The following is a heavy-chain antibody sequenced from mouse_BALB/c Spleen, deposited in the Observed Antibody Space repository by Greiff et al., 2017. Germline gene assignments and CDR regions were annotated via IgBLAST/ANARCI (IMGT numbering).Heavy chain of an antibody. CDR1: GFTFSSYG. J-gene: IGHJ1*01. Sequence: EVKLVESGGDLVKPGGSLKLSCAASGFTFSSYGMSWVRQTPDKRLEWVATISSGGSYTYYPDSVKGRFTISRDNAKNTLYLQMSSLKSEDTAMYYCARRGITRRPYWYFDVWGAGTTVTVSS. CDR3: ARRGITRRPYWYFDV. CDR2: ISSGGSYT. V-gene: IGHV5-6*02. D-gene: IGHD2-4*01.